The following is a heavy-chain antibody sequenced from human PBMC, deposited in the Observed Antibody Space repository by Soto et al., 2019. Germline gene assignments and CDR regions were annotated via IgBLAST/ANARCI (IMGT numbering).Heavy chain of an antibody. J-gene: IGHJ4*02. CDR1: GFTFDDDT. V-gene: IGHV3-43*01. D-gene: IGHD6-19*01. CDR3: GKDTGGSGWYYPIHY. Sequence: EVQLVESGGVVVQPGGSLRLSCAASGFTFDDDTIHWVRQAPGQGLEWVSLFTWDGGVTYYADSVKGRFTISRDNSRNYLYLHMNSLRTEDTALYYCGKDTGGSGWYYPIHYWGQGTLVTVSS. CDR2: FTWDGGVT.